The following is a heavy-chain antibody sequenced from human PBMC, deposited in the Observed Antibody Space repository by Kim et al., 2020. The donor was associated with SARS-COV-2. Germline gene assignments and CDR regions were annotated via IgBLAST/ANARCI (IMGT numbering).Heavy chain of an antibody. CDR3: ASEWLPYYGLVYY. J-gene: IGHJ4*02. CDR1: GFTFSSYA. D-gene: IGHD3-22*01. Sequence: GGSLRLSCAASGFTFSSYAMHWVRQAPGKGLEWVAVISYDGSNKYYADSVKGRFTISRDNSKNTLYLQMNSLRAEDTAVYYCASEWLPYYGLVYYWGQGT. CDR2: ISYDGSNK. V-gene: IGHV3-30-3*01.